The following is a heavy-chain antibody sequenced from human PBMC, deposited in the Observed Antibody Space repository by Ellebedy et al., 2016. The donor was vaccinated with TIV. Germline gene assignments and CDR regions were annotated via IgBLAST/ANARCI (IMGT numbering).Heavy chain of an antibody. CDR2: IWYDGSNK. J-gene: IGHJ6*02. Sequence: LSLTCSASGFTFRSYGMHWVRQAPGKGREWVAVIWYDGSNKYYGDSVMGRFTISRDNSKNTLSLQMNSLRAEDTAVYYCARRIAARPDYYYAMDVWGQGTTVTVAS. CDR3: ARRIAARPDYYYAMDV. D-gene: IGHD6-6*01. V-gene: IGHV3-33*01. CDR1: GFTFRSYG.